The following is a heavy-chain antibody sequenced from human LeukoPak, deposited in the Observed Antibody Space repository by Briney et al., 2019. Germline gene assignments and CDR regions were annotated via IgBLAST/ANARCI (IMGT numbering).Heavy chain of an antibody. CDR2: FDPENGET. D-gene: IGHD2-21*02. CDR1: GYTLTELS. Sequence: GASVKVSCKVSGYTLTELSMHRVRQAPGKGLEWMGGFDPENGETIYAQKFQGRVTMTEDTSTDTAYMELSSLRSEDTAVHYCATAPIVVVTAIPGNFYFDYWGQGTLVTVSS. J-gene: IGHJ4*02. CDR3: ATAPIVVVTAIPGNFYFDY. V-gene: IGHV1-24*01.